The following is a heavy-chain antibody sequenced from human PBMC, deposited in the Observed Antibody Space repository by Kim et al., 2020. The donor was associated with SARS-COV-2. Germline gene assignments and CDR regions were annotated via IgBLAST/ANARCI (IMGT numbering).Heavy chain of an antibody. Sequence: GGSLRLSCAASGFTFSSYAMHWVRQAPGKGLEWVAVISYDGSNKYYADSVKGRFTISRDNSKNTLYLQMNSLRAEDTAVYYCASFDSSPSSDPKYYFDY. V-gene: IGHV3-30-3*01. CDR2: ISYDGSNK. D-gene: IGHD3-22*01. J-gene: IGHJ4*01. CDR1: GFTFSSYA. CDR3: ASFDSSPSSDPKYYFDY.